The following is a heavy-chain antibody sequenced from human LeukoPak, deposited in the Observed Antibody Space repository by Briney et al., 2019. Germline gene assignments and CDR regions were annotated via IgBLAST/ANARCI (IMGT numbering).Heavy chain of an antibody. CDR2: IYPGDSDT. CDR3: ATTGGRDGYQIDY. CDR1: GYSFTSYW. J-gene: IGHJ4*02. Sequence: VESLKTSCKGSGYSFTSYWIGWVRQMPGKGLEWMGIIYPGDSDTRYSPSFQGQVTISADKSISTAYLQWSSLKASDTAMYYCATTGGRDGYQIDYWGQGTLVTVSS. V-gene: IGHV5-51*01. D-gene: IGHD5-24*01.